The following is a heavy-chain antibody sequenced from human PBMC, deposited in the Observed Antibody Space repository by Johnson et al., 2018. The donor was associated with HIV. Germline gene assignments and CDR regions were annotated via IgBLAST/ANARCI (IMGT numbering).Heavy chain of an antibody. CDR2: LYSGGNT. V-gene: IGHV3-66*01. D-gene: IGHD1-26*01. CDR3: ARVELELDAFDI. J-gene: IGHJ3*02. CDR1: GFSVSNNY. Sequence: VQLVESGGGLVQSGGSLRLSCGASGFSVSNNYMNWVRQAPGKGLEWVSVLYSGGNTYYADSVRGRFTISRDNSKNTLYLQMNSLRAEDTAVYYCARVELELDAFDIWGQGTMVTVSS.